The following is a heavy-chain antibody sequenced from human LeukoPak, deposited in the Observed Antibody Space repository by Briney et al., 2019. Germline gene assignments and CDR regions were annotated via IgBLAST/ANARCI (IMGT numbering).Heavy chain of an antibody. CDR3: VKEGTGGPDY. Sequence: GGSLRLSCAASGFTVSSNYMSWVRQAPGKGLEWVSVIYSGGSTYYADSVKGRFTISRDNSKNSLSLQMNSLRDEDTAVYYCVKEGTGGPDYWGQGTLVTVSS. CDR1: GFTVSSNY. V-gene: IGHV3-53*01. CDR2: IYSGGST. D-gene: IGHD2-8*02. J-gene: IGHJ4*02.